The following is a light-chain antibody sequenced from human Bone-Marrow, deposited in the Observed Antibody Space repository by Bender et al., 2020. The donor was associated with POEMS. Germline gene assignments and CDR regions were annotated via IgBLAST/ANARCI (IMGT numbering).Light chain of an antibody. CDR2: EVN. Sequence: QSALTQPPSASGSRGQSVTISCSGTRSDVGGFDFVSWYQQHPGKAPRLMIYEVNKRPSGVPDRFSGSKSGDTASLTVSGLQAEDEADYYCQSYDSRLGGVVFGGGTKLTVL. CDR1: RSDVGGFDF. V-gene: IGLV2-8*01. CDR3: QSYDSRLGGVV. J-gene: IGLJ2*01.